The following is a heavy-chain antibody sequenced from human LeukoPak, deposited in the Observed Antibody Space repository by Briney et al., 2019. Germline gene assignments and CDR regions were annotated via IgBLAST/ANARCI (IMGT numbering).Heavy chain of an antibody. CDR3: ARVVTASSGWFDP. J-gene: IGHJ5*02. CDR2: IYYSGST. Sequence: SETLSLTCTVSGGSISSSSYYWGWIRQPPGKGLEWIGSIYYSGSTYYNPSLKSRVPISVDTSKNQFSLKLSSVTAADTAVYYCARVVTASSGWFDPWGQGTLVTVSS. D-gene: IGHD2-21*02. V-gene: IGHV4-39*07. CDR1: GGSISSSSYY.